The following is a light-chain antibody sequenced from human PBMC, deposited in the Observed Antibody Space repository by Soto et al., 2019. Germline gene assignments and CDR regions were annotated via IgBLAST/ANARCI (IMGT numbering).Light chain of an antibody. J-gene: IGKJ1*01. CDR2: KAY. Sequence: EIQMTQSPSTLSGSVGDRVTITCMASQTISSWLAWYQQKPGKSPKLLIYKAYTLKSGVPSRFSGSGSGTEFTLTISSLQPDDFATYYCQHYNSYSEAVGQVTKVEIK. CDR1: QTISSW. CDR3: QHYNSYSEA. V-gene: IGKV1-5*03.